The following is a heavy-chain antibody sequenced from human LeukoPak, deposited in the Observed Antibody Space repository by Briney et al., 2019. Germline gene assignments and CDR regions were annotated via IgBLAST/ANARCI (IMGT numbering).Heavy chain of an antibody. V-gene: IGHV1-69*01. CDR2: IIPIFGTA. D-gene: IGHD4-17*01. CDR1: GGTFSSYA. J-gene: IGHJ4*02. Sequence: GSSVKVSCKASGGTFSSYAISWVRQAPGQRLEWMGGIIPIFGTANYAQKFQGRVTITADESTSTAYMELSSLRSEDTAVYYCARDLRHDYGDYYYFDYWGQGTLVTVSS. CDR3: ARDLRHDYGDYYYFDY.